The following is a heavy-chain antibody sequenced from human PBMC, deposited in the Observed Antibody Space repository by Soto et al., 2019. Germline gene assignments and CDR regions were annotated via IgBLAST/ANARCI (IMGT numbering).Heavy chain of an antibody. D-gene: IGHD3-10*01. V-gene: IGHV4-59*08. CDR1: GGSISSYY. CDR2: IYYNGNT. J-gene: IGHJ4*02. CDR3: ARQRFGELSHFDY. Sequence: SETLSLTCTVSGGSISSYYWRWIRQPPGKGLEWIGYIYYNGNTNYNPSLKSRVTMSVDTPKNQFSLKLSSVTAADTAVYYCARQRFGELSHFDYWGQGTLVTVS.